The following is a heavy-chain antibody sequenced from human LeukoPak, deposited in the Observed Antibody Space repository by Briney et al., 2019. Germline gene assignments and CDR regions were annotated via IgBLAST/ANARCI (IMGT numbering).Heavy chain of an antibody. CDR1: GFSFTTYD. CDR3: GRAFPPLRTSSAGDL. J-gene: IGHJ4*02. Sequence: KSGGSLTLSCAATGFSFTTYDMNWVRQAPGKGLEWVSSISYLSSHVYYGDSVKGRFSISRDNAKNSLYLQMNSLGAEDTAIYYCGRAFPPLRTSSAGDLWGQGILVTVSS. CDR2: ISYLSSHV. V-gene: IGHV3-21*01. D-gene: IGHD3-16*01.